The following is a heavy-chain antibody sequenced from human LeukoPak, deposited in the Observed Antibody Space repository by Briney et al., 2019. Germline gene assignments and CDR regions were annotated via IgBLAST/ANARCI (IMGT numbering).Heavy chain of an antibody. CDR2: ISSSGTTI. Sequence: GGSLRLSCAASGFTFSRYEMDWVRQAPGKGLEWVSYISSSGTTIYYADSVKGRFTISRDNAQNSLFLQMNSLRAEDTAVYYCAELGITMIGGVWGKGTTVTISS. V-gene: IGHV3-48*03. J-gene: IGHJ6*04. CDR1: GFTFSRYE. D-gene: IGHD3-10*02. CDR3: AELGITMIGGV.